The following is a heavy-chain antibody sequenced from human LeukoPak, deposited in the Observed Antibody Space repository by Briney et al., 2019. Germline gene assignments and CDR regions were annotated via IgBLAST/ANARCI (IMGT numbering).Heavy chain of an antibody. CDR3: ARISMVRGVRFDY. CDR1: GFTFSSYS. Sequence: PGGSLRLPCAASGFTFSSYSMNWVRQAPGKGLEWVSSISSSSSYIYYADSVKGRFTISRDNAKNSLYLQMNSLRAEDTAVYYCARISMVRGVRFDYWGQGTLVTVSS. CDR2: ISSSSSYI. D-gene: IGHD3-10*01. V-gene: IGHV3-21*01. J-gene: IGHJ4*02.